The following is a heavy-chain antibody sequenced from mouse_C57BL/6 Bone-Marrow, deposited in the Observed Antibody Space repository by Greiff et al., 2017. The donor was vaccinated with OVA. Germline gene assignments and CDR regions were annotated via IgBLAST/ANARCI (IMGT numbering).Heavy chain of an antibody. Sequence: QVQLKQSGPELVKPGASVKISCKASGYTFTDYYINWVKQRPGQGLEWIGWIFPGSGSTYYNEKFKGKATLTVDKTSSTAYMLLSSLTTEDSAVYFCSYYGSSTRDAMDYWGQGTSVTVSS. CDR3: SYYGSSTRDAMDY. J-gene: IGHJ4*01. CDR1: GYTFTDYY. V-gene: IGHV1-75*01. D-gene: IGHD1-1*01. CDR2: IFPGSGST.